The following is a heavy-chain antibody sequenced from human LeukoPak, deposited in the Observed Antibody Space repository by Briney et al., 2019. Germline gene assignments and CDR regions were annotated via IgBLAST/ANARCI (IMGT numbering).Heavy chain of an antibody. CDR2: ISPSGGTT. CDR3: ANQLRFLEWLQGGPFDY. V-gene: IGHV1-46*01. CDR1: GYTFTSYN. D-gene: IGHD3-3*01. Sequence: ASVKVSCKASGYTFTSYNIYWVRQAPGQGPEWMGIISPSGGTTSYALKFQGRVTMTRDTSTSTVYMELTSLRFEDTAVYYCANQLRFLEWLQGGPFDYWGQGTLVTVSS. J-gene: IGHJ4*02.